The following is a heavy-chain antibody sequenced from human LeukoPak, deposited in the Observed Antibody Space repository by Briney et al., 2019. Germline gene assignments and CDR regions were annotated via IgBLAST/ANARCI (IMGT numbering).Heavy chain of an antibody. CDR3: ASLVVRAYYYYYYMDV. J-gene: IGHJ6*03. V-gene: IGHV4-34*01. D-gene: IGHD2-8*02. Sequence: SETLSLTCAVYGGSFSGYYWSWIRQPPGKGLEWIGEINHSGSTNYNPSLKSRVTISVDTSKNQFSLKLSSVTAADTAVYYCASLVVRAYYYYYYMDVWGKGTTVTISS. CDR1: GGSFSGYY. CDR2: INHSGST.